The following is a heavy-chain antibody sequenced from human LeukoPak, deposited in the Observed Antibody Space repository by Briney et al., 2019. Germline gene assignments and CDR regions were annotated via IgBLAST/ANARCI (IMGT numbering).Heavy chain of an antibody. CDR2: IEYSGST. CDR1: GGSFSGYY. J-gene: IGHJ6*02. Sequence: PSETPSLTCAVYGGSFSGYYWNWIRQPPGKGLEWIGEIEYSGSTKYNPSLKSRVTISADTSKNQFSLKLSSVTAADTAVYYCARTSGDWSSWAWIGVDVWGQGTTVTVS. V-gene: IGHV4-34*01. D-gene: IGHD3-9*01. CDR3: ARTSGDWSSWAWIGVDV.